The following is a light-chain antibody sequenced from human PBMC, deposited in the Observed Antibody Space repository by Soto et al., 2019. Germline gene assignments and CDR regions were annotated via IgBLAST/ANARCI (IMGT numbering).Light chain of an antibody. V-gene: IGKV1-27*01. CDR1: QGIANY. CDR2: AAS. J-gene: IGKJ3*01. Sequence: DIQMTQSPSSLSASVGARVTITCRASQGIANYLAWYQQKPGKIPKLLIYAASTLQSGVPSRLSGSGSGTDFTLTISSLQPEDVATYYCQKYNSCPFTFGPGTKLYIK. CDR3: QKYNSCPFT.